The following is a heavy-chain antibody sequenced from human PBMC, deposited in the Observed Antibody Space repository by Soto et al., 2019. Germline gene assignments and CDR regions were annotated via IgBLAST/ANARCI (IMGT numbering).Heavy chain of an antibody. J-gene: IGHJ4*02. CDR2: IYYSGST. Sequence: SETLSLTCTVSGGSISSGDYYWSWIRQPPGKGLEWIGYIYYSGSTYYNPSLKSRVTISVDTSKNQFSLKLSSVTAADTAVYYFATVDYDFWSALAYSGQRTLVTVSS. D-gene: IGHD3-3*01. CDR3: ATVDYDFWSALAY. CDR1: GGSISSGDYY. V-gene: IGHV4-30-4*01.